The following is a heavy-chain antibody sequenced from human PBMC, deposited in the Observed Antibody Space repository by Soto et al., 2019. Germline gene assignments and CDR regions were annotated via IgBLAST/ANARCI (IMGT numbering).Heavy chain of an antibody. Sequence: ASVKVSCKASGGTFSSYTISWVRQAPGQGLEWMGRIIPILGIANYAQKFQGRVTITADKSTSTAYMELSSLRSEDTAGYYCARSSQHARAGTYYYYYYMDVWGKGTTVTVSS. CDR2: IIPILGIA. J-gene: IGHJ6*03. CDR1: GGTFSSYT. CDR3: ARSSQHARAGTYYYYYYMDV. V-gene: IGHV1-69*02. D-gene: IGHD6-13*01.